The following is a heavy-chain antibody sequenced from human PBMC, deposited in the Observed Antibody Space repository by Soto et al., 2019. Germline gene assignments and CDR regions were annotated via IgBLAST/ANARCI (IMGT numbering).Heavy chain of an antibody. CDR2: ISSSSSYI. Sequence: RLSCAASGFTFSSYSMNWVRQAPGKGLEWVSSISSSSSYIYYADSVKGRFTISRDNAKNSLYLQMNSLRAEDTAVYYCARDLYDLVVAATGGMDVWGQGTTVTVSS. CDR3: ARDLYDLVVAATGGMDV. D-gene: IGHD2-15*01. V-gene: IGHV3-21*01. J-gene: IGHJ6*02. CDR1: GFTFSSYS.